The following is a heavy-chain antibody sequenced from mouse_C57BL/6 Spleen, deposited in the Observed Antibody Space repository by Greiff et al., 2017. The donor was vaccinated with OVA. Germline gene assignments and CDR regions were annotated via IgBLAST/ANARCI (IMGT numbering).Heavy chain of an antibody. V-gene: IGHV10-3*01. CDR2: IRSKSSNYAT. CDR1: GFTFNTYA. Sequence: EVMLVESGGGLVQPKGSLKLSCAASGFTFNTYAMHWVRQAPGKGLEWVARIRSKSSNYATYYADSVKDRFTISRDDSQSMLYLQMNNLKTEDTAMYYCVRGDYYGSSYGFAYWGQGTLVTVSA. D-gene: IGHD1-1*01. J-gene: IGHJ3*01. CDR3: VRGDYYGSSYGFAY.